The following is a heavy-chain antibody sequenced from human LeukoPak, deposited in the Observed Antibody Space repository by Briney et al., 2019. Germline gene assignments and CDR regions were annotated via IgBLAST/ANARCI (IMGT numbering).Heavy chain of an antibody. D-gene: IGHD1-26*01. CDR2: IYYSGST. V-gene: IGHV4-59*08. Sequence: GSLRLSCAASGFTFSTYGMTWIRQPPGKGLEWIGYIYYSGSTNYNPSLKSRVTISLDTSKNQFSLRLSSVTAADTAVYYCARSYSGSFLYWGQGSLVTVSS. CDR3: ARSYSGSFLY. J-gene: IGHJ4*02. CDR1: GFTFSTYG.